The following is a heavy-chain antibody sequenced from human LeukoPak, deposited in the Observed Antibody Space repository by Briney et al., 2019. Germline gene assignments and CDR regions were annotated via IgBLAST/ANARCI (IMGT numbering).Heavy chain of an antibody. J-gene: IGHJ4*02. CDR3: GKGSSSGWRLGRNDY. D-gene: IGHD6-19*01. Sequence: GGSLRLSCAASGFTFNNYWMHWVRQAPGKGPEWVADIKQDGSETYYLDSLKGRFTISRDNTKNSLYLQMNSLRAEDTAIYYCGKGSSSGWRLGRNDYWGQGTLVTVSS. CDR1: GFTFNNYW. V-gene: IGHV3-7*03. CDR2: IKQDGSET.